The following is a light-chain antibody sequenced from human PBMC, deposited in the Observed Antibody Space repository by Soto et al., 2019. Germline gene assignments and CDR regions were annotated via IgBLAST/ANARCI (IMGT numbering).Light chain of an antibody. CDR1: QSVSSY. J-gene: IGKJ1*01. CDR3: QHRRNWPWT. Sequence: EIVLTQSPVTLSLSPGERATLSCRASQSVSSYLAWYQQKPGQAPRLLIYDTFARATGIPARFSGSGSGTDFTLTISSLEPEDFVVYYCQHRRNWPWTFGQGTRVEIK. V-gene: IGKV3-11*01. CDR2: DTF.